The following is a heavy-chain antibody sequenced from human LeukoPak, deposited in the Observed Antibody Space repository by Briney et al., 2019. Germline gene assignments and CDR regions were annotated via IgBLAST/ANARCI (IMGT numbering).Heavy chain of an antibody. CDR2: IKTKTDGGTT. Sequence: SGGSLRLSCAASGCTISSYAMSWVRQAPGKGLAWVGRIKTKTDGGTTDYAAPVKGRFTISRDDSKNTLYLLMNSLKTEDTAVYYCTTEVLEGATDGTFDSGGQGTMVTVSS. V-gene: IGHV3-15*01. D-gene: IGHD1-26*01. J-gene: IGHJ3*02. CDR1: GCTISSYA. CDR3: TTEVLEGATDGTFDS.